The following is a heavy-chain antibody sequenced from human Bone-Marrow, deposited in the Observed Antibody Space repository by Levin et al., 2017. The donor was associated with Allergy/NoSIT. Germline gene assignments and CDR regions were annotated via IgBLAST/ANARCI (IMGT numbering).Heavy chain of an antibody. V-gene: IGHV1-69*02. CDR3: ARSHRGYYDSSGFSY. J-gene: IGHJ4*02. CDR1: GDTFSSYT. Sequence: SVKVSCKTSGDTFSSYTISWVRQAPGQGLEWMGRIIPILDKENYAQRFQDIVTITADKSTSTAYMELRSLRSEDTAVYYCARSHRGYYDSSGFSYWGQGTLVTVSS. CDR2: IIPILDKE. D-gene: IGHD3-22*01.